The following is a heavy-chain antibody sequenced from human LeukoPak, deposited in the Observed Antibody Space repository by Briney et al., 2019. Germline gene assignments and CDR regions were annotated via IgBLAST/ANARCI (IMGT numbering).Heavy chain of an antibody. CDR3: ARELYNLASDH. Sequence: RASVKVSCKASGYNLTTYGMNWVRQAPGQGLEWIEWLSAYTGGTNYAQDFQGRVTLTTDRSTSTAYMELRSLRSDDTAVYYCARELYNLASDHWGQGTLVIVSS. CDR1: GYNLTTYG. CDR2: LSAYTGGT. V-gene: IGHV1-18*01. D-gene: IGHD1-1*01. J-gene: IGHJ4*02.